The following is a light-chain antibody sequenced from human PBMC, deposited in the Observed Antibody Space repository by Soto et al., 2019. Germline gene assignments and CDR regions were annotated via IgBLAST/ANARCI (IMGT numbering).Light chain of an antibody. CDR3: GTWDSSLSVVV. V-gene: IGLV1-51*02. J-gene: IGLJ2*01. CDR1: SSNIGNHY. CDR2: ENN. Sequence: QSVLTQPPSVSAAPGQKVTISCSGSSSNIGNHYVSWYYQLPGTAPTLLIYENNKRPSGIPDRFSGSKSGTSATLGITGLQTGDEADYYCGTWDSSLSVVVFGGGTKITVL.